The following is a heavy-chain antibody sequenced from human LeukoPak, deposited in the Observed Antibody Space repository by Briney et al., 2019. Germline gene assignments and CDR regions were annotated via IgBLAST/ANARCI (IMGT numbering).Heavy chain of an antibody. CDR3: ARWDSGSCSD. D-gene: IGHD1-26*01. CDR2: TTNKANSYTT. V-gene: IGHV3-72*01. CDR1: GFTFSDHY. J-gene: IGHJ4*02. Sequence: PGGSLRLSCAASGFTFSDHYMDWVRQAPGKGLEWVGRTTNKANSYTTEYAASEKGRFTISRDESKNSLYLQMNSLKTEDTAVYYCARWDSGSCSDWGQGTLVTVSS.